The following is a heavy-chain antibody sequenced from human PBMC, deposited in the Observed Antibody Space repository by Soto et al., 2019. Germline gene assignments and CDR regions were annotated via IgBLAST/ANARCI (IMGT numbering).Heavy chain of an antibody. CDR1: GYSFTTYW. J-gene: IGHJ6*01. V-gene: IGHV5-51*01. D-gene: IGHD6-13*01. CDR2: IYPGDSDT. CDR3: ARQAAAGKYYYAMDV. Sequence: GESLKISRKGSGYSFTTYWIGWVRQMPGKGLEGMVTIYPGDSDTIYSPSFQGKVTSSADKSINTTYLQWSSLKASDTAIYYCARQAAAGKYYYAMDVWGQGTTVTVSS.